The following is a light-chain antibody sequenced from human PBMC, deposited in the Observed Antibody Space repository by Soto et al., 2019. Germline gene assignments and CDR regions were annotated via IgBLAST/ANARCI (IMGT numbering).Light chain of an antibody. Sequence: QSALTHPSSGSGSPGQSITISCTGTSSEVGSYNLVSWYQQHPGKAPKLMIYEVSKRPSGVSNRFSGSKSGNTASLTISGLQAEDEADYYCCSYAGSSTPSYVFGTGTKLTVL. J-gene: IGLJ1*01. V-gene: IGLV2-23*02. CDR1: SSEVGSYNL. CDR2: EVS. CDR3: CSYAGSSTPSYV.